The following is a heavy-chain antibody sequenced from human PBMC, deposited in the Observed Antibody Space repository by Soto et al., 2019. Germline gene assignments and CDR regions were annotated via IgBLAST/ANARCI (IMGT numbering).Heavy chain of an antibody. J-gene: IGHJ5*02. Sequence: PSETLSLTCTVSGGSISSSSYYWGWIRQPPGKGLEWIGSIYYSGSTYYNPSLKSRVTISVDTSKNQFSLKLSSVTAADTAVYYCARHKYSGYDSSWFDPWGQGTLVTVSS. CDR3: ARHKYSGYDSSWFDP. CDR1: GGSISSSSYY. CDR2: IYYSGST. V-gene: IGHV4-39*01. D-gene: IGHD5-12*01.